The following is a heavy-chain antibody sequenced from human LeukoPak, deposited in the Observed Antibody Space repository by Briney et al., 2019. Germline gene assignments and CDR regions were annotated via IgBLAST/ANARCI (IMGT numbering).Heavy chain of an antibody. CDR2: IDSSGSTT. Sequence: LPGGSLRLSCTASRFYFSTYDMNWVRQVPGKGLEWISYIDSSGSTTYYAGSVQGRFTISRDNAKNSLYLQMNSLRAEDTAVYYCARTMARHYLDYWGQGTLVTVSS. CDR1: RFYFSTYD. V-gene: IGHV3-48*04. CDR3: ARTMARHYLDY. J-gene: IGHJ4*02. D-gene: IGHD3-10*01.